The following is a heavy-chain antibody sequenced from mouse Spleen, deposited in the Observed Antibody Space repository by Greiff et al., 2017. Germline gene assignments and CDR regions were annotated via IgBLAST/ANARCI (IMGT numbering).Heavy chain of an antibody. V-gene: IGHV1-18*01. J-gene: IGHJ4*01. Sequence: VQLQQSGPELVKPGASVKIPCKASGYTFTDYYMDWVKQSHGKSLEWIGDINPNNGGTIYNQKFKGKATLTVDKSSSTAYMELRSLTSEDTAVYCCTKWAYNGNYGGMDYWGQGTSVTVSS. CDR2: INPNNGGT. CDR1: GYTFTDYY. D-gene: IGHD2-1*01. CDR3: TKWAYNGNYGGMDY.